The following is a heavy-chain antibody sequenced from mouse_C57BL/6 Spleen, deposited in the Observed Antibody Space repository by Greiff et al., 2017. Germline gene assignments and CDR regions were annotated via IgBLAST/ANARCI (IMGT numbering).Heavy chain of an antibody. D-gene: IGHD2-5*01. CDR2: IHPNSGST. CDR1: GYTFTSYW. J-gene: IGHJ2*01. V-gene: IGHV1-64*01. CDR3: GRSDYYNNNDFDY. Sequence: QVQLQQPGAELVKPGASVKLSCKASGYTFTSYWMHWVKQRPGQGLEWIGMIHPNSGSTNYNEKFKSKATLTVDKSSSTAYMQLSSLTSEDSAVYYCGRSDYYNNNDFDYWGQGTTLTVSS.